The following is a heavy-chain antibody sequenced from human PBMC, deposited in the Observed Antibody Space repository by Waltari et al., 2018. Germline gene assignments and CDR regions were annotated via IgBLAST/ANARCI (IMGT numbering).Heavy chain of an antibody. CDR3: ARAIRQYGVSFDY. Sequence: QLQLQESGPGLVKPSETLSLTCTVSGGSISSSSYYWGWLRQPPGKGLEWIGSIYYSGSTYYNPSLKSRVTISVDTSKNQFSLKLSSVTAADTAVYYCARAIRQYGVSFDYWGQGTLVTVSS. V-gene: IGHV4-39*07. J-gene: IGHJ4*02. D-gene: IGHD4-17*01. CDR2: IYYSGST. CDR1: GGSISSSSYY.